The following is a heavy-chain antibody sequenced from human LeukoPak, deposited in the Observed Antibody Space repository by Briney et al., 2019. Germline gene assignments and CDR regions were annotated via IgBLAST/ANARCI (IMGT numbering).Heavy chain of an antibody. Sequence: GPVKVSCKASGYTFTGYYMHWVRQAPGQGLEWMGWINPNSGGTNYAQKFQGRVTMTRDTSISTAYMELSRLRSDDTAVYYCARGGLQLLDTYYFDYWGQGTLVTVSS. D-gene: IGHD5-18*01. CDR3: ARGGLQLLDTYYFDY. V-gene: IGHV1-2*02. CDR1: GYTFTGYY. J-gene: IGHJ4*02. CDR2: INPNSGGT.